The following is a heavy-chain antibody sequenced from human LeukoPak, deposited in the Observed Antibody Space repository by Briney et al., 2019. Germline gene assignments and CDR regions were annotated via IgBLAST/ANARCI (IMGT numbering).Heavy chain of an antibody. V-gene: IGHV3-30*18. CDR3: AKDPYRVVVATGNYLDP. CDR2: ISHDGSNI. D-gene: IGHD2-15*01. J-gene: IGHJ5*02. CDR1: GFTFSSYG. Sequence: QPGGSLRLSCAASGFTFSSYGMHWVRQAPGKGLEWVAVISHDGSNIHYGDSVKGRFTISRDNSKNTVYLQMNSLRAEDTAIYYCAKDPYRVVVATGNYLDPWGQGTLVTVSS.